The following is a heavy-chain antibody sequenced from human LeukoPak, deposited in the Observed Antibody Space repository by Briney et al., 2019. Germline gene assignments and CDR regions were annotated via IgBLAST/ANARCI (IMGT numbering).Heavy chain of an antibody. Sequence: ASVKVSCKASGYTFTGYYMHWVRQAPGQGLEWMGWINPNSGGTNYAQKFQGRVTMTRDTSISTVYMELSSLRSEDTAVYYCARDLKRVGASVRGAFDIWGQGTMVTVSS. CDR2: INPNSGGT. J-gene: IGHJ3*02. CDR1: GYTFTGYY. D-gene: IGHD1-26*01. V-gene: IGHV1-2*02. CDR3: ARDLKRVGASVRGAFDI.